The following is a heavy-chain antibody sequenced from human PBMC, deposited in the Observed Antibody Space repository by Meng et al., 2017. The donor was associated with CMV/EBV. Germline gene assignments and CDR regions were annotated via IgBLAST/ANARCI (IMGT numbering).Heavy chain of an antibody. V-gene: IGHV1-18*01. D-gene: IGHD3-3*01. CDR1: GYTFTSYG. CDR2: ISAYNGNT. J-gene: IGHJ6*02. CDR3: ARRGTIFEYCYGMDV. Sequence: ASVKVSCKASGYTFTSYGISWVRQAPGQGLEWMGWISAYNGNTNYAQKLQGRVTMTTDTSTSTAYMELRSLRSDDTAVYYCARRGTIFEYCYGMDVWGQGTTVTVSS.